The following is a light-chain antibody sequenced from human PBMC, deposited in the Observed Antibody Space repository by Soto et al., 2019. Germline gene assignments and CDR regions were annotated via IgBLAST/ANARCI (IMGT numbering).Light chain of an antibody. CDR2: GAS. J-gene: IGKJ2*02. Sequence: VLTQSPGTLSLSPGERATLSCRASQSVVRNYLAWYQQKPGQAPRLLMYGASKRATGIPDRFSGSGSGTDFTLTISRLEPEDFAVYYCQQYYSSSCTFGQGTKLEIK. V-gene: IGKV3-20*01. CDR3: QQYYSSSCT. CDR1: QSVVRNY.